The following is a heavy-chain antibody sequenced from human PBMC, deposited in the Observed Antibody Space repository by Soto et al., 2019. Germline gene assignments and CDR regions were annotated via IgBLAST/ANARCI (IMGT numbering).Heavy chain of an antibody. J-gene: IGHJ3*02. CDR2: IYYSGST. CDR1: GGSISSGGYY. Sequence: QVQLQESGPGLVKPSQTLSLTCTVSGGSISSGGYYWSWIRQHPGKGLEWIGYIYYSGSTYYNPSLKRRVTISVDTSKNQFSLKLSSVTAADTAVYYCARDTDGNYYDSSGFNAFDIWGQGTMVTVSS. V-gene: IGHV4-31*03. CDR3: ARDTDGNYYDSSGFNAFDI. D-gene: IGHD3-22*01.